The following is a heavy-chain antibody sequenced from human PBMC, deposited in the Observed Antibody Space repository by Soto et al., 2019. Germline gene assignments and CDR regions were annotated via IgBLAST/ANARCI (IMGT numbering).Heavy chain of an antibody. V-gene: IGHV4-39*01. CDR1: GVSLSSISNY. CDR2: IYFSGST. Sequence: PSETQSLTCPVSGVSLSSISNYWGWSRQTPGKGLEWIGTIYFSGSTYYNPSLKSRVTISVDRSKNQFSLNLTSVTAADTAIYYGARHGSYWGPGTLVTVSS. J-gene: IGHJ4*02. CDR3: ARHGSY.